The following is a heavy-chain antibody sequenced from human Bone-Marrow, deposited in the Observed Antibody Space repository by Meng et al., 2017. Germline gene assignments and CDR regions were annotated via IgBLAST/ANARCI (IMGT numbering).Heavy chain of an antibody. V-gene: IGHV4-34*01. D-gene: IGHD1-1*01. J-gene: IGHJ1*01. Sequence: HVQLKQWGAGLFKHSETLSLTCAVYGGSFSGYYWSWICQPPGKGLEWIGEINHSGSTTYNPSLKSRVTISVDTSKNQFSLKLSSVTDADTAVYYCARGTRPLLFQHWGKGTLVTVSS. CDR2: INHSGST. CDR1: GGSFSGYY. CDR3: ARGTRPLLFQH.